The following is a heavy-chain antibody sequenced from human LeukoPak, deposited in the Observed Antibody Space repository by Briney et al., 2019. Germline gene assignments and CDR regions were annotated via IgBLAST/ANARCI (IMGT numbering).Heavy chain of an antibody. D-gene: IGHD3-22*01. CDR3: AKRGYYDSSGYYGPFDY. J-gene: IGHJ4*02. Sequence: GGSLRLSCAASGFTFSSYGMSWVRQAPGKGLEWVSGFSGSGGSTYYADSVKGRFTISRDSSKSTLYLQMNSLRTEDTAVYYCAKRGYYDSSGYYGPFDYWGQGTLVTVSS. CDR1: GFTFSSYG. V-gene: IGHV3-23*01. CDR2: FSGSGGST.